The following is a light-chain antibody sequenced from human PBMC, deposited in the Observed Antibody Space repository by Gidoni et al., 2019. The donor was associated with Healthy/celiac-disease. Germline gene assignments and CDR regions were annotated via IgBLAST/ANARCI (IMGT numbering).Light chain of an antibody. V-gene: IGKV1-5*03. CDR3: QQYNSYSPWT. CDR1: QSISSW. CDR2: KAS. J-gene: IGKJ1*01. Sequence: DIQTTQSPSTLSASVGDRVTITCRASQSISSWLAWYQQKPGKAPKLPIYKASSLESGVPSRFSGSGSGTEFTLTISSLQPDDFATYYCQQYNSYSPWTFGQGTKVEIK.